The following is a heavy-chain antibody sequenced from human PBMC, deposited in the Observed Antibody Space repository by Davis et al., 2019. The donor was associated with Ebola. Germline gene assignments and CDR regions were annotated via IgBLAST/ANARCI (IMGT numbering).Heavy chain of an antibody. J-gene: IGHJ4*02. Sequence: GESLKISCAASGFTFSSYAMHWVRQAPGKGLEWVAVISYDGSNKYYADSVKGRFTISRDNSKNTLYLQMNSLRAEDTAVYYCSGTGGGTDYWGQGTLVTVSS. D-gene: IGHD2-8*02. CDR2: ISYDGSNK. CDR3: SGTGGGTDY. CDR1: GFTFSSYA. V-gene: IGHV3-30-3*01.